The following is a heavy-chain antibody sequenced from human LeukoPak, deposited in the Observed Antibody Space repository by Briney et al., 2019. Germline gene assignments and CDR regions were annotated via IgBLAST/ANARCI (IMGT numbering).Heavy chain of an antibody. D-gene: IGHD2-2*02. Sequence: GGSLRLSCGASGFTFDDYAMHWVRQAPGKGLEWVSGISWNSGSIGYADSVKGRFTISRDNAKNSLYLQMNSLRAEDMALYYCAKDEYQLLYGAFDIWGQGTMVTVSS. CDR3: AKDEYQLLYGAFDI. J-gene: IGHJ3*02. V-gene: IGHV3-9*03. CDR1: GFTFDDYA. CDR2: ISWNSGSI.